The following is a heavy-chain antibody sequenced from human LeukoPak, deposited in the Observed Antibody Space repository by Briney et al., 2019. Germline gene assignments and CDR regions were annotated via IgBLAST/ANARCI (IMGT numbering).Heavy chain of an antibody. D-gene: IGHD6-13*01. V-gene: IGHV3-48*04. CDR1: GFTFSSYS. CDR3: ASSSWYYYFDY. Sequence: PGGSLRLSCAASGFTFSSYSMNWVRQAPGKGLEWLSYISTSSTTIYYADSVKGRFTISRDNAKNSLYLQMNSLRAEDTAVYYCASSSWYYYFDYWGQGTLVTVSS. J-gene: IGHJ4*02. CDR2: ISTSSTTI.